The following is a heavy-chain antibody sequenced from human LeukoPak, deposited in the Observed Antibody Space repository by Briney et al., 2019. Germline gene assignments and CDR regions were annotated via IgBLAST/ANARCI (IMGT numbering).Heavy chain of an antibody. V-gene: IGHV4-4*09. Sequence: SETLSLTCTVSGGSISSYYWSWIRQPPGKGLEWIGYIYTSGSTNYNPSLKSRVTILVDTSKNQFSLKLSSVTAADTAVYYCARLGGYYDSSGDYIYYYYMDVWGKGTTVTVSS. J-gene: IGHJ6*03. D-gene: IGHD3-22*01. CDR1: GGSISSYY. CDR3: ARLGGYYDSSGDYIYYYYMDV. CDR2: IYTSGST.